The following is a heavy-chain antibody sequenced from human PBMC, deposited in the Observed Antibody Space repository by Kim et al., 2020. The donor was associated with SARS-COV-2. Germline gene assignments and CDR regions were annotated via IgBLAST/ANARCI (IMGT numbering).Heavy chain of an antibody. CDR2: IHYSGRA. J-gene: IGHJ3*01. D-gene: IGHD5-12*01. V-gene: IGHV4-30-4*01. CDR1: GASITSENYF. CDR3: AREVDIEAYSDAFDV. Sequence: SETLSLTCTVSGASITSENYFWSWIRQTPGRGLEWIGYIHYSGRAYPNPSLQSRTTLSVDTSRNQFSLKLYSVTAADTAVYYCAREVDIEAYSDAFDVWGQGTMVTVSS.